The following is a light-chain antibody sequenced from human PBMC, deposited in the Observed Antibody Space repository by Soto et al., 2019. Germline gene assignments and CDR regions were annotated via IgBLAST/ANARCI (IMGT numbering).Light chain of an antibody. Sequence: DIQMTQSPSSLSASVGDRVTITCRASQGITYYLAWYQQKPGKVPKLLIYAASTLQSGVPSRFSGGGSGADFTLTISSLQPGDFATYYCQQLNDYPHTFGQGTKLEIK. V-gene: IGKV1-27*01. CDR3: QQLNDYPHT. CDR1: QGITYY. CDR2: AAS. J-gene: IGKJ2*01.